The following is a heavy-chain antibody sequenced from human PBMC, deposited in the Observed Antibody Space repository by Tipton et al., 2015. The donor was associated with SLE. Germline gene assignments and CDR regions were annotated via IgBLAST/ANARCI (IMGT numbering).Heavy chain of an antibody. CDR2: IYSRGST. CDR1: GGSISSGSYY. V-gene: IGHV4-61*02. CDR3: AREGAEKVRTSYYYYMDV. J-gene: IGHJ6*03. D-gene: IGHD3-10*01. Sequence: LRLSCSVSGGSISSGSYYWSWIRQPAGKGLEWIGRIYSRGSTNSNLSLKSRVTISADTSKNRFSLMLSSVTAADTAVYYCAREGAEKVRTSYYYYMDVWGKGTTVTISS.